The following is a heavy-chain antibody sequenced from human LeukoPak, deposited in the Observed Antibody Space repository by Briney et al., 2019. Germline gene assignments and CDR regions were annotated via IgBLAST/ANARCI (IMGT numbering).Heavy chain of an antibody. CDR3: ARERWVVVAATDYYYYGMDV. D-gene: IGHD2-15*01. J-gene: IGHJ6*02. CDR2: IYYSGST. CDR1: GGSISSYY. V-gene: IGHV4-59*01. Sequence: PSETLSLTCTVSGGSISSYYWSWIRQPPGKGLEWIGYIYYSGSTNYNPSLKSRVTISVGTSKNQFSLKLSSVTAADTAVYYCARERWVVVAATDYYYYGMDVWGQGTAVTVSS.